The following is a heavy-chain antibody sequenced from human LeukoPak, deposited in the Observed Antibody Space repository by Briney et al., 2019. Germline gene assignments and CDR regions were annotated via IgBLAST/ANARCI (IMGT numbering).Heavy chain of an antibody. CDR2: IYYSGST. CDR3: ARLAGFSGWFDP. Sequence: SETLSLTCTVSGGSISSYCWSWIRQPPGKGLEWIGYIYYSGSTNYNPSLKSRVTISVDTSKNQFSLKLSSVTAADTAVYYCARLAGFSGWFDPWGQGTLVTVSS. V-gene: IGHV4-59*08. J-gene: IGHJ5*02. D-gene: IGHD2-15*01. CDR1: GGSISSYC.